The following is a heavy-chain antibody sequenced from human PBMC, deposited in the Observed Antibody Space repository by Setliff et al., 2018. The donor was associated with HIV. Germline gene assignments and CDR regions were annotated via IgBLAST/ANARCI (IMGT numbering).Heavy chain of an antibody. Sequence: SETLSLTCTVSGGSTDSGSYYWAWIRQPPGKGLEWIGYIYYSGSTKHNPSLKSRVTISLDTSKNQFSLKLTSVTAADTAVYYCARYSPRGYTLTGPYWGQGTLVTVSS. CDR2: IYYSGST. D-gene: IGHD6-25*01. CDR3: ARYSPRGYTLTGPY. J-gene: IGHJ4*02. V-gene: IGHV4-61*01. CDR1: GGSTDSGSYY.